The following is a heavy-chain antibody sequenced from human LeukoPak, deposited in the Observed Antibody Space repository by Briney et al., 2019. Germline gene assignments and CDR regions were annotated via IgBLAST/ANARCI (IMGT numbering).Heavy chain of an antibody. V-gene: IGHV3-11*01. CDR2: ISSSGSTI. CDR1: GFTFSDYY. J-gene: IGHJ3*02. D-gene: IGHD1-26*01. CDR3: AREMEQADGFDI. Sequence: PGGSQRLSCVASGFTFSDYYMSWIRQAPGKGLGWVSYISSSGSTIYYADSVKGRFTISRDNAKNSLYLQMNSLRAEDTAVYYCAREMEQADGFDIWGQGTMVTVSS.